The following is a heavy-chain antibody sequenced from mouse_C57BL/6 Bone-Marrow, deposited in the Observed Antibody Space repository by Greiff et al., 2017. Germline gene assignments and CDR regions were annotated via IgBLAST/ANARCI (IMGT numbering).Heavy chain of an antibody. CDR3: SDYYYGSSQGYYFDY. D-gene: IGHD1-1*01. Sequence: VQLQQSGAELVRPGASVKLSCTASGFNIKDDYMHWVKQRPEQGLEWIGWIDPENGDTEYASKFQGKATMTADTSSNTAYLQLSSLTSEDTAVYYFSDYYYGSSQGYYFDYWGRGTTLTVSS. CDR1: GFNIKDDY. V-gene: IGHV14-4*01. J-gene: IGHJ2*01. CDR2: IDPENGDT.